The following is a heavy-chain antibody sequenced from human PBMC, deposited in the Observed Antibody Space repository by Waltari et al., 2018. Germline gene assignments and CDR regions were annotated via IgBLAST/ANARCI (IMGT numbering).Heavy chain of an antibody. CDR2: MSGTGDYT. J-gene: IGHJ4*02. CDR3: AKDQAEWLVLDGYFDS. D-gene: IGHD6-19*01. V-gene: IGHV3-23*01. Sequence: EVQLLESGGDLEQPGGSLRISCVGFGFHFSNYAMNWVRQAPGEGLEWVSTMSGTGDYTYYADSVKGRFTISRDNSKNTVFLHMNNLRVEDTAIYFCAKDQAEWLVLDGYFDSWGQGTPVTVSS. CDR1: GFHFSNYA.